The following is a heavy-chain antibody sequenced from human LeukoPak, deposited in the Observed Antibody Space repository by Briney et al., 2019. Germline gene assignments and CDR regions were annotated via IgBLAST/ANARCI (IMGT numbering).Heavy chain of an antibody. J-gene: IGHJ4*02. CDR2: IRAEGDPT. V-gene: IGHV3-23*01. Sequence: PGGSLRLSCRASGFSFTTYSMNWVRQAPGKGLEWVSVIRAEGDPTHYAGSVKGRFTISRDNSKNTFYLQMNSLRAEDTAIYYCGKGTPPPVYWGPGTLVTVSS. CDR1: GFSFTTYS. CDR3: GKGTPPPVY.